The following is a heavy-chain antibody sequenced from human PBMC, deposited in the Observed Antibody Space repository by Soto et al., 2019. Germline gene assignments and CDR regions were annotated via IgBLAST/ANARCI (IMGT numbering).Heavy chain of an antibody. D-gene: IGHD6-13*01. CDR1: VFTFNIYW. CDR2: INQDGGEK. Sequence: PGGSLRFSCVSSVFTFNIYWMSWVGQTPGKGLDWVANINQDGGEKHYVDPVKGRFTISRDNAKNSLHLQMNSLRVEDTGVYYCARDGPPYSTTSGWFGPWGQGTLVTVSS. V-gene: IGHV3-7*01. J-gene: IGHJ5*02. CDR3: ARDGPPYSTTSGWFGP.